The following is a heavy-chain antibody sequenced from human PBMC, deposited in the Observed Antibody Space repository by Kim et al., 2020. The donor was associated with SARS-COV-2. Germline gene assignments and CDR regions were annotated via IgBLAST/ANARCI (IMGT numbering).Heavy chain of an antibody. V-gene: IGHV3-23*01. Sequence: TYTAGPVKGRFNNARDNAQNTLYLQMNSLRAEDTAVYYCAKVQQLGSLDYWGQGTLVTVSS. CDR3: AKVQQLGSLDY. D-gene: IGHD6-13*01. CDR2: T. J-gene: IGHJ4*02.